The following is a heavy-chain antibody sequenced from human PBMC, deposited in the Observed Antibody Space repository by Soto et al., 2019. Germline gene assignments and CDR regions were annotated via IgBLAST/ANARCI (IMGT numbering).Heavy chain of an antibody. V-gene: IGHV1-3*01. Sequence: ASVKVSCKASGYTFTSYAMHWVRRAPEQRLEWMGWINAGNGNTKYSQKFQGRVTITRDTSASTAYMELSSLRSEDTAVYYCAPAYYGPDYYYGMDVWGQGTTVPVSS. CDR2: INAGNGNT. D-gene: IGHD1-26*01. CDR3: APAYYGPDYYYGMDV. J-gene: IGHJ6*02. CDR1: GYTFTSYA.